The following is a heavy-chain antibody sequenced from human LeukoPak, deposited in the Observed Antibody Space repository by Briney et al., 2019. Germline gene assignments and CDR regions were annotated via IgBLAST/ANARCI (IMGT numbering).Heavy chain of an antibody. CDR1: AFTFSSYW. CDR2: IKQDGSEK. CDR3: ARDKVLFS. V-gene: IGHV3-7*01. Sequence: GGSLRLSCAASAFTFSSYWMSWVRQAPGKGLEWVANIKQDGSEKYYVDSVKGRFTISRANAKNSLYLQMNSLRAEDTAVYYCARDKVLFSWGQGTLVTVSS. J-gene: IGHJ5*02. D-gene: IGHD3-10*01.